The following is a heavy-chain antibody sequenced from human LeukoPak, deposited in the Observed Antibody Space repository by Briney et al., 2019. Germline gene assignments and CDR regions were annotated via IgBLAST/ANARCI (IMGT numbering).Heavy chain of an antibody. D-gene: IGHD5-12*01. V-gene: IGHV4-4*07. CDR1: GGSISSYY. CDR3: ARRRGRGYDLPSKYYFDY. CDR2: IYTSGST. J-gene: IGHJ4*02. Sequence: SETLSLTCTVSGGSISSYYWSWIRQPAGKGLEWIGRIYTSGSTNYNPSLKSRVTMSVDTSRNQFSLKLSSVTAADTAVYYCARRRGRGYDLPSKYYFDYWGQGTLVTVSS.